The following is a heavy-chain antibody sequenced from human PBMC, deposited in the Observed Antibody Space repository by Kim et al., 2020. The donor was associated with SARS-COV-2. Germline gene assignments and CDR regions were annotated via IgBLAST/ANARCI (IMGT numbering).Heavy chain of an antibody. CDR2: IYYSGST. D-gene: IGHD2-15*01. CDR1: GGSISSYY. Sequence: SETLSLTCTVSGGSISSYYWSWIRQPPGKGLEWIGYIYYSGSTNYNPSLKSRVTISVDTSKNQFSLKLSSVTAADTAVYYCARRPPTDCSGGSCYSVTPNWYFDLWGRGTLVTVSS. J-gene: IGHJ2*01. V-gene: IGHV4-59*01. CDR3: ARRPPTDCSGGSCYSVTPNWYFDL.